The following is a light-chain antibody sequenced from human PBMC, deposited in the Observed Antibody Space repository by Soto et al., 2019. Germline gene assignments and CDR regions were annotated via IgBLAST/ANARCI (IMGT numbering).Light chain of an antibody. CDR3: QQYSKEST. CDR2: KAS. CDR1: QNVSNW. J-gene: IGKJ2*01. V-gene: IGKV1-5*03. Sequence: DVEMTQSPSTLPTSIGDRVTINCRASQNVSNWLAWYQQKPGKAPKLLIYKASRLESGVPSRVSAGGSGTDFTLTINSLQSDDFATYFCQQYSKESTFGQGTKLEIK.